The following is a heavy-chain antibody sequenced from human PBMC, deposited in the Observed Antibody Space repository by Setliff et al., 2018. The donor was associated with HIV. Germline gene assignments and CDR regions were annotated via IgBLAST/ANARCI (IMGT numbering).Heavy chain of an antibody. D-gene: IGHD4-4*01. CDR3: ARFSNTLNWFDP. CDR2: IYASGNT. V-gene: IGHV4-4*07. Sequence: PSETLSLTCTVSGASITTHWWSWIRQPAGKGLEWIGRIYASGNTNYNPSLKSRVTISVDTSKNQFSLKLNSVTAADTAVYYCARFSNTLNWFDPWGQGTLVTVSS. J-gene: IGHJ5*02. CDR1: GASITTHW.